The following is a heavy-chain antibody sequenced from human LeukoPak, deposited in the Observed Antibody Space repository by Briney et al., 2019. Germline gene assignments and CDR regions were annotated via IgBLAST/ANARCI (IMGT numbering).Heavy chain of an antibody. V-gene: IGHV3-48*01. CDR1: GFTFSSYS. D-gene: IGHD1-1*01. CDR3: ARGYDHDY. Sequence: GGSLRLSCAASGFTFSSYSMNWVRQAPGKGLEWVSYISSSSSTIYYADSVKGRFTIPRDNAENSLYLQMNSLRAEDTAVYYCARGYDHDYWGQGTLVTVSS. CDR2: ISSSSSTI. J-gene: IGHJ4*02.